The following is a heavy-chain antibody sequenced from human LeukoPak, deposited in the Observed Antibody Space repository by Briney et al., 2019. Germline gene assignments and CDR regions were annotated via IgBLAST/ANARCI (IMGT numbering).Heavy chain of an antibody. CDR1: GYTFTSYG. CDR2: ISAYNGNT. J-gene: IGHJ6*04. V-gene: IGHV1-18*04. CDR3: ARAVLLWFGESQNHGMDV. D-gene: IGHD3-10*01. Sequence: GASVKVSCKASGYTFTSYGISWVRQAPGQGLEWMGWISAYNGNTNYAQKLQGRVTMTTDTSTSTAYMELRSLRSDDTAVYYCARAVLLWFGESQNHGMDVWGKGTTVTVSS.